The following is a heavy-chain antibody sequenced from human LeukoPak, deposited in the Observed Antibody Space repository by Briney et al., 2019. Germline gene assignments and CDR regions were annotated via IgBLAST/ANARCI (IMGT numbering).Heavy chain of an antibody. CDR3: ARGPDYYDSSGYRGPFDY. CDR2: IYYSGST. CDR1: GGSISSSRDY. V-gene: IGHV4-39*07. Sequence: SETLSLTCVVSGGSISSSRDYWAWIRQPPGKGLEWIANIYYSGSTYYSPSLKSRVTISVDTSKNQFSLKLSSVTAADTAVYYCARGPDYYDSSGYRGPFDYWGQGTLVTVSS. J-gene: IGHJ4*02. D-gene: IGHD3-22*01.